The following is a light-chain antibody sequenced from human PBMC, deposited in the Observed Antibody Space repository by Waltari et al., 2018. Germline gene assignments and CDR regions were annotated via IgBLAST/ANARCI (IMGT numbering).Light chain of an antibody. Sequence: AIQMTQSPSSLSASVGDRVTITCRASQVIRNDLGWYQQKPGKAPKLLIYSASSLQSGVPSRFRVSGSGTDFTLTISSLQPEDVATYYCLQDYDYPWTFGQGTKVEIE. CDR3: LQDYDYPWT. J-gene: IGKJ1*01. CDR2: SAS. CDR1: QVIRND. V-gene: IGKV1-6*01.